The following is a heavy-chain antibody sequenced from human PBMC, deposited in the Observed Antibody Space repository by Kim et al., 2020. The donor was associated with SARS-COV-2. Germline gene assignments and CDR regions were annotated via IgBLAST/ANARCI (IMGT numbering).Heavy chain of an antibody. CDR2: INSGGTST. V-gene: IGHV3-74*01. Sequence: GGSLRLSCSAYGLNFSSHWMHWVRQAPGKGLVWVSSINSGGTSTGYADSVKGRFTISRDNDRNTLYLQMNSLRVEDTAVYYCARGDWGIWGQGTVVTVSS. D-gene: IGHD3-16*01. J-gene: IGHJ3*02. CDR1: GLNFSSHW. CDR3: ARGDWGI.